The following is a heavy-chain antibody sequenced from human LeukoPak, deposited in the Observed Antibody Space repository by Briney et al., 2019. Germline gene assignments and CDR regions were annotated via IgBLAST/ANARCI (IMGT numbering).Heavy chain of an antibody. V-gene: IGHV5-51*01. CDR3: ARRLFYDSLWGFQC. CDR1: EYSFTSYW. Sequence: GESLKISCKGSEYSFTSYWVGWVRQMPGKGLEWMGVIYPGDSHTRYSPSFQGQVTISVDKSISTAYLQWSSLRASDTAMYYCARRLFYDSLWGFQCRGQGTLVTVSS. D-gene: IGHD3-22*01. CDR2: IYPGDSHT. J-gene: IGHJ4*02.